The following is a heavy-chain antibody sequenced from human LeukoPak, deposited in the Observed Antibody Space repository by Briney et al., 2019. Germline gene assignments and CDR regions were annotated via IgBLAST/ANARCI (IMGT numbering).Heavy chain of an antibody. CDR2: IYYSGST. J-gene: IGHJ4*02. Sequence: SETLSLTCTVSGGSMSPYHWGWIRQPPGKGLEWTGYIYYSGSTNYNPSLKSRVTISVDTSKNQFSLKLSSVTAADTAVYYCARMYYDSSGYYDTFDYWGQGTLVTVSS. CDR1: GGSMSPYH. CDR3: ARMYYDSSGYYDTFDY. D-gene: IGHD3-22*01. V-gene: IGHV4-59*08.